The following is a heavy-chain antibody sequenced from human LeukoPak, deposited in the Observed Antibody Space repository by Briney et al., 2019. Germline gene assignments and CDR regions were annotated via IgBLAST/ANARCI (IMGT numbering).Heavy chain of an antibody. Sequence: SETLSLTCAVYGGSFSGYYWSWIRQPPGKGLEWIGEINHSGSTNYNPSLKSRVTISVDTSKNQFSLKLSSVTAADTAVYYCARDRAYGDYVTFDYWGQGTLVTVSS. CDR1: GGSFSGYY. D-gene: IGHD4-17*01. J-gene: IGHJ4*02. V-gene: IGHV4-34*01. CDR2: INHSGST. CDR3: ARDRAYGDYVTFDY.